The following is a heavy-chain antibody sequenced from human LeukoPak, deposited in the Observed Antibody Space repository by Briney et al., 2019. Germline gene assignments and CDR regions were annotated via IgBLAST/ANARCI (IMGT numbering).Heavy chain of an antibody. D-gene: IGHD3-10*01. CDR1: GGSISSYY. CDR3: AREGTRYYYGSGSSHSYDY. CDR2: TYYSGST. V-gene: IGHV4-59*12. Sequence: SETLSLTCTVSGGSISSYYWSWIRQPPGKGLEWIGYTYYSGSTYYNPSLKSRVTISVDTSKNQFSLKLSSVTAADTAVYYCAREGTRYYYGSGSSHSYDYWGQGTLVTVSS. J-gene: IGHJ4*02.